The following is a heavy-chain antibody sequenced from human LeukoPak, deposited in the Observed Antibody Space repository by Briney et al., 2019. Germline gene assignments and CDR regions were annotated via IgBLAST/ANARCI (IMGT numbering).Heavy chain of an antibody. V-gene: IGHV4-39*07. J-gene: IGHJ4*02. CDR1: GGSISSSNFY. D-gene: IGHD1-1*01. CDR2: IYYSGST. CDR3: ARAGMASYYFDY. Sequence: PSETLSLTCTVSGGSISSSNFYWGWIRQPPGKGLEWIGSIYYSGSTYYNPSLKSRVSISVDTSKNQFSLQLNSVTPEDTAVYYCARAGMASYYFDYWGQGTLVTVSS.